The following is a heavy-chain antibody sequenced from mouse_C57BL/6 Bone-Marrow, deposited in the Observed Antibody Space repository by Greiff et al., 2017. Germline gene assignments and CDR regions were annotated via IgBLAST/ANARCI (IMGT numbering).Heavy chain of an antibody. CDR1: GYTFTSYD. J-gene: IGHJ1*03. V-gene: IGHV1-85*01. CDR3: ARDYGSSYWYFDV. D-gene: IGHD1-1*01. Sequence: VQLVESGPELVKPGASVKLSCKASGYTFTSYDINWVKQRPGQGLEWIGWIYPRVGSTKYNEKFKGKATLTVDTSSSTAYRELHSLTSEDSAVYFCARDYGSSYWYFDVWGTGTTVTVSS. CDR2: IYPRVGST.